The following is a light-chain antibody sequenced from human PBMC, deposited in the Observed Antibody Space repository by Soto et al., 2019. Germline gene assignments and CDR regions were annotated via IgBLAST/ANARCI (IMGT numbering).Light chain of an antibody. CDR1: SSDVGGYNY. CDR3: SSYTSSSNYV. J-gene: IGLJ1*01. CDR2: EVS. Sequence: QSVLTQPASVSGSPGQSITISCTGTSSDVGGYNYVSWYQQHPGKAPKLMIYEVSNRPSGVSNRFSGSKSGNTASLTISGLQAADEADYYCSSYTSSSNYVLGTGTKV. V-gene: IGLV2-14*01.